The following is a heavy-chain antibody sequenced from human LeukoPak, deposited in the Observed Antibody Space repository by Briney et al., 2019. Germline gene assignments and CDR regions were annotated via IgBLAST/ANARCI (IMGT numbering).Heavy chain of an antibody. CDR2: FAPEDGET. D-gene: IGHD1-26*01. CDR3: ATTLNTPLLQYYGMDV. Sequence: GPSVKVSCKVSGYTLTELSMHWVRPAPGKGVERMGGFAPEDGETIYAQKFQGKVTMNEDTSTDTAYMELSSLRSEDTAVYYCATTLNTPLLQYYGMDVWGQGTTVTVSS. V-gene: IGHV1-24*01. CDR1: GYTLTELS. J-gene: IGHJ6*01.